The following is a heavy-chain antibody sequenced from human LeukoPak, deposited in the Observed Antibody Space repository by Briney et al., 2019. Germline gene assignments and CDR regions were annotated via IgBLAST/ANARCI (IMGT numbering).Heavy chain of an antibody. CDR3: ARDYSLSSSSDAFDI. D-gene: IGHD6-13*01. V-gene: IGHV3-53*04. Sequence: GGSLRLSCAASGFTVSSSYMSWVRQAPGKGLEWVSVIYSGGSTYYADSVKGRFTISRHNSKNTLYLQMNSLRAEDTAVYYCARDYSLSSSSDAFDIWGQGTMVTVSS. CDR2: IYSGGST. CDR1: GFTVSSSY. J-gene: IGHJ3*02.